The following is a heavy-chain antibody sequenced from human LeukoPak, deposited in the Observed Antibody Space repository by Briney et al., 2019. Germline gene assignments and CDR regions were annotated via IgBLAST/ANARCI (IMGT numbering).Heavy chain of an antibody. J-gene: IGHJ3*02. CDR2: ISYDGSNK. Sequence: GGSLRLSCAASGFTFSSYGMHWVRQAPGKGLEWVAVISYDGSNKYYADSVKGRFTISRDNSRNTLYLQMNSLRAEDTAVYYCAKPLGVVVSDDAFDIWGQGTMVTVPS. D-gene: IGHD3-22*01. V-gene: IGHV3-30*18. CDR3: AKPLGVVVSDDAFDI. CDR1: GFTFSSYG.